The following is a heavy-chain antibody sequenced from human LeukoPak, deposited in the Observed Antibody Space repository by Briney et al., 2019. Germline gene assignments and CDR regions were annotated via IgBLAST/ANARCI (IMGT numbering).Heavy chain of an antibody. J-gene: IGHJ3*02. CDR1: GYTFSSYD. CDR2: MNPNSGNR. D-gene: IGHD2-2*01. CDR3: ARDRPTLKSIVVVPAAMPYDAFDI. V-gene: IGHV1-8*03. Sequence: SVKVSCKASGYTFSSYDINWVRQATGQGLEWMGWMNPNSGNRGYAQKFQGRVTITRNTSISTAYMELRSLRSDDTAVYYCARDRPTLKSIVVVPAAMPYDAFDIWGQGTMVTVSS.